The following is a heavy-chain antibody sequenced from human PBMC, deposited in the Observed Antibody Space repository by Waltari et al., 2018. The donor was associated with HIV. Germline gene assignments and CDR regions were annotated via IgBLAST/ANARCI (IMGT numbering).Heavy chain of an antibody. CDR2: IRFDGSNK. Sequence: QVQLEESGGGVVQPGGYLRLSCSAPGFVFRTYGMHWVRQAPGKGLEWVAFIRFDGSNKYYADSVKGRFTSSRDNSKNILYLQINSLRAADTAVYYCAKQWKRPYYGMDVWGQGTTVTVSS. J-gene: IGHJ6*02. D-gene: IGHD6-19*01. V-gene: IGHV3-30*02. CDR3: AKQWKRPYYGMDV. CDR1: GFVFRTYG.